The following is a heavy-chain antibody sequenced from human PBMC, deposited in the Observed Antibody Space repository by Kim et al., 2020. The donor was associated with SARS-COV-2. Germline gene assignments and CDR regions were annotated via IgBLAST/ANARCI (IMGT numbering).Heavy chain of an antibody. CDR2: ISAYDGNT. V-gene: IGHV1-18*01. CDR1: GYTFTDYP. D-gene: IGHD1-26*01. Sequence: ASVKVSCEASGYTFTDYPISWVRQAPGQGFEWMGRISAYDGNTHYAPKFHDRVTIIRDTSTSTAYMELNSLRSDDTAVYYCARGEGVPWASYYQIDVWRK. CDR3: ARGEGVPWASYYQIDV. J-gene: IGHJ6*03.